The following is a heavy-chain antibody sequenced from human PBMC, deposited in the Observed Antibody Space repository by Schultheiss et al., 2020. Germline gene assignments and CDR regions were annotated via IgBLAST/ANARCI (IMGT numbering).Heavy chain of an antibody. V-gene: IGHV3-48*02. CDR1: GFTFSYYY. Sequence: GGSLRLSCAASGFTFSYYYMNWVRQAPGKGLEWVSYITSDSGTIYYADSVKGRFTISRDNAKNSLYLQMNSLRDEDTAVYYCARDSYDYVTRRIVVLDYWGQGSLVTVSS. D-gene: IGHD3-16*01. J-gene: IGHJ4*02. CDR3: ARDSYDYVTRRIVVLDY. CDR2: ITSDSGTI.